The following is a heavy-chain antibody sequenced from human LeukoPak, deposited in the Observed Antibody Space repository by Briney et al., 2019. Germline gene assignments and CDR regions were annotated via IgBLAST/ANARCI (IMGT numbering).Heavy chain of an antibody. J-gene: IGHJ4*02. CDR3: AREYGDSTVAPGY. V-gene: IGHV4-59*12. Sequence: SETLSLTCTVSGGSISNYHWGWIRQPPGKGLEWIGYIYYSGSTNDNPSLKSRVTISVDKSKNNFSLRLSSVAAADTAVYYCAREYGDSTVAPGYWGQGTLVTVSS. CDR1: GGSISNYH. D-gene: IGHD4-17*01. CDR2: IYYSGST.